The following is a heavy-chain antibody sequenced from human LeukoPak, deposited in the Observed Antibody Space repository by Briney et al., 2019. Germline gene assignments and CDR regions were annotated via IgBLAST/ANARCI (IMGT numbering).Heavy chain of an antibody. CDR2: IYYTGST. J-gene: IGHJ4*02. Sequence: SETLSLTCTVSGGTISSYYWTWIRQPPGKGLEWMGYIYYTGSTSYNPSLKSRVTISMDTPKNQFSLKLSSVTAADTAVYYCAREAVAAAEVDYWGQGTLVTVSS. CDR1: GGTISSYY. V-gene: IGHV4-59*12. D-gene: IGHD6-13*01. CDR3: AREAVAAAEVDY.